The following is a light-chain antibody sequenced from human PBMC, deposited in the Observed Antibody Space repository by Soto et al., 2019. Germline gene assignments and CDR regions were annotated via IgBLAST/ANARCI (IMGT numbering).Light chain of an antibody. V-gene: IGLV2-14*03. CDR1: SSDVAEYKY. CDR2: DVS. Sequence: QSALTQPASVSGSPGQSITISCTETSSDVAEYKYVSWYQQHPGRAPKLIIYDVSNRPSGVSNRFYGSKSGSTASLAISGLQAEDEADYYCSAYTTSIALYVFGAGTTLTVL. J-gene: IGLJ1*01. CDR3: SAYTTSIALYV.